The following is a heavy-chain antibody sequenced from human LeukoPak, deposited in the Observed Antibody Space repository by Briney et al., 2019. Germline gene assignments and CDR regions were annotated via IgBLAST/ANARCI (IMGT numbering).Heavy chain of an antibody. CDR3: ARSRNVRTFDY. CDR1: GFTFSSYW. J-gene: IGHJ4*02. Sequence: GGSLRLSCAASGFTFSSYWMSWVRQAPGKGLEWVANIKQDGSEKYYVDSVKGRFTISRDNLKNTVFLQMNRVRAEDTAVYFCARSRNVRTFDYWGQGTLVAVSS. V-gene: IGHV3-7*01. CDR2: IKQDGSEK.